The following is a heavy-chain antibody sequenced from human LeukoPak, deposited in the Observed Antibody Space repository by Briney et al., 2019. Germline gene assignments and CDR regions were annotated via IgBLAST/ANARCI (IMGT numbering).Heavy chain of an antibody. V-gene: IGHV3-21*01. CDR2: ISSSSSYI. J-gene: IGHJ5*02. CDR1: GFTFSSYS. Sequence: GGSLRLSCAASGFTFSSYSMNWVRQAPGKGLEWVSSISSSSSYIYYADSVKRRFTISRDNAKHSLYLQMNSPRAEDTAGYYCARDRRYFDWLLPNWFDPWGQGTLVTVSS. CDR3: ARDRRYFDWLLPNWFDP. D-gene: IGHD3-9*01.